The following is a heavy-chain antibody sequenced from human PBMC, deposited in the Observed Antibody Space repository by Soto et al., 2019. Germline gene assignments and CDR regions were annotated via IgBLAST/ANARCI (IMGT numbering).Heavy chain of an antibody. Sequence: GASVKVSCKASGYTFTSYDINWVRQASGQGLEWMGWMNPNSGNTGYAQKFQGRVTMTRNTSISTAYMELSSLRSEDTAVYYCARAPPYFYWLLATPYYYGMDVWGQRTTVTVSS. CDR3: ARAPPYFYWLLATPYYYGMDV. J-gene: IGHJ6*02. V-gene: IGHV1-8*01. CDR2: MNPNSGNT. D-gene: IGHD3-9*01. CDR1: GYTFTSYD.